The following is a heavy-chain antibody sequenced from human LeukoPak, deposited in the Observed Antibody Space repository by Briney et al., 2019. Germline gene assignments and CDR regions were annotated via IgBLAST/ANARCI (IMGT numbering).Heavy chain of an antibody. CDR3: ARVPFDYGDYALDF. CDR2: ISYDGSNQ. CDR1: GFTFSSHA. Sequence: GGSLRLFCAASGFTFSSHAMHWVRQAPGKGLEWVADISYDGSNQYYADPVKGRFTVSRDNSKNTLHLQMNSLRAEDTAVYFCARVPFDYGDYALDFWGQGTLVTVSS. D-gene: IGHD4-17*01. J-gene: IGHJ4*02. V-gene: IGHV3-30*01.